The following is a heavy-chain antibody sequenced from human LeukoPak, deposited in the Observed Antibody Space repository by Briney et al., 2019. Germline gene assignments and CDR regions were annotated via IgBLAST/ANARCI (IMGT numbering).Heavy chain of an antibody. CDR1: GFTFSSYG. Sequence: GRSLRLSCAASGFTFSSYGMHWVRQAPGKGLEWVSVIYSGGSTYYADSVKGRFTISRDNSKNTLYLQMNSLRAEDTAVYYCAKSMVRGVINYWGQGTLVTVSS. D-gene: IGHD3-10*01. CDR2: IYSGGST. J-gene: IGHJ4*02. CDR3: AKSMVRGVINY. V-gene: IGHV3-NL1*01.